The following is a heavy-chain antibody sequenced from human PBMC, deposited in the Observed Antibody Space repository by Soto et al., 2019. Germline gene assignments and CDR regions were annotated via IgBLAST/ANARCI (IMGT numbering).Heavy chain of an antibody. V-gene: IGHV4-31*03. J-gene: IGHJ3*02. CDR3: ARNNLGYCNNGVCYGAFDI. CDR1: GGSISSGGNY. Sequence: PSETLSLTCTVSGGSISSGGNYWSWIRQHPGKGLEGSGYIFYSGSNYYNPSLKSRVTISVDTSKTQFSLKLSSVTAADTAVYYCARNNLGYCNNGVCYGAFDIWGQGTMVTVSS. D-gene: IGHD2-8*01. CDR2: IFYSGSN.